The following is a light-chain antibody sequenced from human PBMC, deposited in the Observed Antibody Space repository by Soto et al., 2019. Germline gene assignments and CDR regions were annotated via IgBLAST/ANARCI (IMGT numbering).Light chain of an antibody. CDR2: GAS. CDR1: QSDSIN. Sequence: IVRSQSPSTLSVSPVERASLSFRASQSDSINLAWYQQKPGQAPRLLIYGASTRATGIPARFSGSGSGTEFTLTISSLQSEDVAVYYCQQYTNWPRTFGQGTKVDIK. V-gene: IGKV3-15*01. CDR3: QQYTNWPRT. J-gene: IGKJ1*01.